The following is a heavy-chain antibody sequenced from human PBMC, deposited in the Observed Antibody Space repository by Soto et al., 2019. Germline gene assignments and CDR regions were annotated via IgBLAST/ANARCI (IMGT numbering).Heavy chain of an antibody. V-gene: IGHV4-59*01. Sequence: SETLSLTCTVSGGSISSYYWSWIRQPPGKGLEWIGYIYYSGSTNYNPSLKSRVTISVDTSKNQFSLKLSSVTAADTAVYYCARQGVRGDADAFDIWGQRTMVTVSS. J-gene: IGHJ3*02. CDR1: GGSISSYY. CDR3: ARQGVRGDADAFDI. CDR2: IYYSGST. D-gene: IGHD3-10*01.